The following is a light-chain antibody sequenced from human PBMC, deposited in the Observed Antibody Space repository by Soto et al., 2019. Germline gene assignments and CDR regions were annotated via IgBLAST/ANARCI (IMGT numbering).Light chain of an antibody. CDR2: DVS. J-gene: IGLJ1*01. CDR1: SSDDGGYNY. Sequence: QSALTQHASVSGSPGQSITISCTGTSSDDGGYNYVSWYQQHPGKAPKLMIYDVSNRPSGVSNRFSGSKSGNTASLTISGLQAEDEADYYCSSYTSSSTLGVFGTGTKLTVL. V-gene: IGLV2-14*01. CDR3: SSYTSSSTLGV.